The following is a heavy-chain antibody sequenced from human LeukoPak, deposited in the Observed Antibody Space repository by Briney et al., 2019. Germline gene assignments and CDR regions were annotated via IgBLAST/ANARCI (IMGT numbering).Heavy chain of an antibody. CDR3: ARAHYGDPFHFDY. CDR2: INPNSGGT. J-gene: IGHJ4*02. CDR1: GYTFTGYY. D-gene: IGHD4-17*01. Sequence: ASVKVSCKASGYTFTGYYMHWVRQAPGQGLEWMGWINPNSGGTNYAQKFQGRVTMTRDTSISTAYMELSRLRSDDTAVYYCARAHYGDPFHFDYWAREPWSPSPQ. V-gene: IGHV1-2*02.